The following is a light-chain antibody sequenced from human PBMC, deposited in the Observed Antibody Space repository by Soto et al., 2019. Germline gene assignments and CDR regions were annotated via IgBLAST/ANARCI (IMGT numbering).Light chain of an antibody. CDR1: DYDVGGNDY. CDR3: FSYAGAGTFV. V-gene: IGLV2-23*02. Sequence: QSALTQPASVSGSPGQSITISCTGTDYDVGGNDYVSWYQHHPGKVPKLIIYEFTNRPSGVSNRFSGSKSANAASLTISGLQAEDDADYYCFSYAGAGTFVFGTGSKVTVL. J-gene: IGLJ1*01. CDR2: EFT.